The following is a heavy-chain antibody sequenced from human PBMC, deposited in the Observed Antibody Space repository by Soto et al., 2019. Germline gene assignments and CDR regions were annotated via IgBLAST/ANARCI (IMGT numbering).Heavy chain of an antibody. CDR3: ARDFCGGDCSDDYYYSAMDV. J-gene: IGHJ6*02. CDR2: IFYSGST. D-gene: IGHD2-21*02. V-gene: IGHV4-61*01. Sequence: SETLSLTCTVSGGSVSSGSYYWSWIRQPPGRGLEWIGQIFYSGSTNYNPSLKSRVTISVDTSKNQFSLELSSVTAADTAVYYCARDFCGGDCSDDYYYSAMDVWGQGTTVTVSS. CDR1: GGSVSSGSYY.